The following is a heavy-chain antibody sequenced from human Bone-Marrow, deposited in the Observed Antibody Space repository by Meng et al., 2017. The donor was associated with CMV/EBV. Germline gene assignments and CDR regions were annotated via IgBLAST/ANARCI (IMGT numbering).Heavy chain of an antibody. CDR1: GFTFSSYW. V-gene: IGHV3-7*01. Sequence: GESLKISCAASGFTFSSYWMTWVRQAPGKGLEWVANIKQDGSEKYYADSVKGRFTISRDNAKNSLYLQMNSLRAEDTAVYYCARWRGSTSLDYWARERWSPAPQ. CDR2: IKQDGSEK. D-gene: IGHD2-2*01. J-gene: IGHJ4*02. CDR3: ARWRGSTSLDY.